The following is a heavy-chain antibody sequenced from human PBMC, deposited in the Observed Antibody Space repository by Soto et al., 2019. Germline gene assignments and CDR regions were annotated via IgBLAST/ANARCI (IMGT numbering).Heavy chain of an antibody. CDR2: MYYNGNT. J-gene: IGHJ6*03. CDR1: GGSFTSTNYF. Sequence: SETLSLTCTVSGGSFTSTNYFWGWIRQPPGKGLEWIGYMYYNGNTFYSPSLKSRVTISVNTSKNQFSLKLSSVTAADTAVYYCARIYYYYYMDVWGKGTTVTVSS. CDR3: ARIYYYYYMDV. V-gene: IGHV4-39*01.